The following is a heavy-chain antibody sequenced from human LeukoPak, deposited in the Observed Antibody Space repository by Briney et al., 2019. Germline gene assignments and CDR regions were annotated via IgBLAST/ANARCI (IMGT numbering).Heavy chain of an antibody. CDR2: INPNSGGT. Sequence: ASVKVSCKASGYTFTSYYMHWVRQAPGQGLEWMGWINPNSGGTNYAQKFQGRVTMTRDTSISTAYMELSRLRSDDTAVYYCARDSIAAAGPYYYYMDVWGKGTTVTVSS. V-gene: IGHV1-2*02. CDR3: ARDSIAAAGPYYYYMDV. J-gene: IGHJ6*03. CDR1: GYTFTSYY. D-gene: IGHD6-13*01.